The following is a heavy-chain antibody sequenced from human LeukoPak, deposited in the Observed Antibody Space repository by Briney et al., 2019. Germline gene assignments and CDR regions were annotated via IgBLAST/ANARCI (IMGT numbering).Heavy chain of an antibody. D-gene: IGHD3-3*01. V-gene: IGHV1-46*03. Sequence: ASVKVSCKASGYTFTSYYMHWVRQAPGQGLEWMGVINPSGGSTTYAQKFQGRVTVTRDTSTRTVYMELSSLRSEDTAVYYCARGTYYDFCSGYWGSSTIDYWGQGTLVTVSS. CDR3: ARGTYYDFCSGYWGSSTIDY. J-gene: IGHJ4*02. CDR1: GYTFTSYY. CDR2: INPSGGST.